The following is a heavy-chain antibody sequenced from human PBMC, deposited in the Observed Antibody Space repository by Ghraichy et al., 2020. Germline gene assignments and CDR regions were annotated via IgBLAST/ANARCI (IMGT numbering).Heavy chain of an antibody. V-gene: IGHV1-18*01. D-gene: IGHD4-17*01. CDR3: ARDSSGDYEYLTSDY. J-gene: IGHJ4*02. CDR2: ISAYNGNT. Sequence: ASVKVSCKASGYTFTSYGISWVRQAPGQGLEWMGWISAYNGNTNYAQKLQGRVTMTTDTSTSTAYMELRSLRSDDTAVYYCARDSSGDYEYLTSDYWGQGTLVTVSS. CDR1: GYTFTSYG.